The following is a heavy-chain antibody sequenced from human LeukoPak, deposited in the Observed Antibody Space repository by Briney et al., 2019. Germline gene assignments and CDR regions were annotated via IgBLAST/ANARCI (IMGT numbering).Heavy chain of an antibody. V-gene: IGHV3-9*01. CDR2: ISSNSAYI. D-gene: IGHD6-13*01. J-gene: IGHJ3*02. Sequence: PGGSLRLSCAASGFTFDDFAMHWVRQAPGKGLEWVPGISSNSAYIGYADSVKGRFTISRDNAKNSLYLQMNSLRPEDTALYFCAKIPDAAGSTDGFDIWGQGTMVTVSS. CDR3: AKIPDAAGSTDGFDI. CDR1: GFTFDDFA.